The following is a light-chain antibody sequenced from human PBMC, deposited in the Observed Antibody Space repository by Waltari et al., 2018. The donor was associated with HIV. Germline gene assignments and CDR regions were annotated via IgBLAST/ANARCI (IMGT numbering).Light chain of an antibody. CDR3: QQYDNLPFT. CDR1: QDIGNS. CDR2: GAS. J-gene: IGKJ5*01. V-gene: IGKV1-33*01. Sequence: DIQMTEFPSSLSASVGDRGTITCRGRQDIGNSLNWYQQRPAQAPKLLIYGASNLATGVPSSFSGSGSGTDFTFTIASLQPEDVAAYFCQQYDNLPFTFGQGTRLEIK.